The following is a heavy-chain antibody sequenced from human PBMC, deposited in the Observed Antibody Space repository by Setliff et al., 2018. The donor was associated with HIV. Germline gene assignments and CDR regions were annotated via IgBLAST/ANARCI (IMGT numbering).Heavy chain of an antibody. Sequence: GESLKISCAASGFMFSNYWMSWGRQAPGKGLEWVANIKEDGSEKYYVDSMKGRFTISRDNAKNSLYLQMDGLRAEDTAVYYCARGSGSYWGQGTLVTVSS. CDR3: ARGSGSY. CDR2: IKEDGSEK. D-gene: IGHD3-10*01. V-gene: IGHV3-7*03. CDR1: GFMFSNYW. J-gene: IGHJ4*02.